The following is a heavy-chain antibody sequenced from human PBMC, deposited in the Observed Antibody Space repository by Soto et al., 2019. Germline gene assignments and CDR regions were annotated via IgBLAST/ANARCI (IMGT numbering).Heavy chain of an antibody. Sequence: QVQLVQSGAEVKMPGASVKVSCKASGYTFTNYAIPWVRQAPGQRLEWMGWINAGNGTTKYSQKFQGRVPITRDTSASTTYMELNSMRSEDTAVYYCARPSVWSFDLWGRGTLVTVSS. CDR2: INAGNGTT. V-gene: IGHV1-3*01. J-gene: IGHJ2*01. CDR1: GYTFTNYA. CDR3: ARPSVWSFDL.